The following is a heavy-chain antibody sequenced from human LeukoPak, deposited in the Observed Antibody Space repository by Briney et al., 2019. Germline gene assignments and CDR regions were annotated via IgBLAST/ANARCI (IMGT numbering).Heavy chain of an antibody. D-gene: IGHD6-13*01. CDR2: INHSGST. Sequence: SETLSLTCAVYGGSFSGYYWSWIRQPPGKGLEWIGEINHSGSTNYNPSLKSRVTISVDTSKNQFSLKLSSVTAADTAVYYRAGRIAAAGTHWFDPWGQGTLVTVSS. CDR3: AGRIAAAGTHWFDP. V-gene: IGHV4-34*01. CDR1: GGSFSGYY. J-gene: IGHJ5*02.